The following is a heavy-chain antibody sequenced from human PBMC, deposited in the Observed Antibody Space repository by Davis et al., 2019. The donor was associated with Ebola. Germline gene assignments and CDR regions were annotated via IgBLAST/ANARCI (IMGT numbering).Heavy chain of an antibody. J-gene: IGHJ4*02. Sequence: GSLRLSCTVSGGSISSYYWSWIRQPPGKGLEWIGYIYYSGSTNYNPSLKSRVTISVDTSKNQFSLKLSSVTAADTAVYYCARGPKLWLGFWGQGTLVTVSS. D-gene: IGHD5-18*01. V-gene: IGHV4-59*01. CDR3: ARGPKLWLGF. CDR1: GGSISSYY. CDR2: IYYSGST.